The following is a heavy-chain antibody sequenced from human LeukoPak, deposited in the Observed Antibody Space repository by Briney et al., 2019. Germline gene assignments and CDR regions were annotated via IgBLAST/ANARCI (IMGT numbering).Heavy chain of an antibody. J-gene: IGHJ4*02. CDR2: MWDDGSNE. CDR3: ARDDAYVWGSYRPLDY. CDR1: GFNFGIYG. Sequence: GGSLRLSCTASGFNFGIYGMHWVRQAPRKGLEWVAVMWDDGSNEYYVESVKGRFTISRDNGKRTLYLQMNSLRVEDTAVYYCARDDAYVWGSYRPLDYWGQGTLVTVSS. D-gene: IGHD3-16*02. V-gene: IGHV3-33*01.